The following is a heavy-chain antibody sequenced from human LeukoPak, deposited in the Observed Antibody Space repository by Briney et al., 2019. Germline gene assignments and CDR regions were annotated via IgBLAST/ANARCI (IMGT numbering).Heavy chain of an antibody. V-gene: IGHV3-23*01. D-gene: IGHD1-26*01. CDR1: GFTFSTYA. CDR2: ISGSGGTT. J-gene: IGHJ4*02. CDR3: AKDGVGPKLNLDS. Sequence: GGSLRLSCAASGFTFSTYAMSWVRQAPGKGLEWVSVISGSGGTTYYADSVTGRFTISRDNSKNTLFLQMNSLRAEDTAVYYCAKDGVGPKLNLDSWGQGALVTVSS.